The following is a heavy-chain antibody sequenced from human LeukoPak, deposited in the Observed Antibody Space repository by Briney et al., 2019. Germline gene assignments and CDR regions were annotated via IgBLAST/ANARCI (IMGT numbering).Heavy chain of an antibody. V-gene: IGHV1-69*01. J-gene: IGHJ3*02. CDR2: IIPIFGTA. CDR3: ARRLPSIAPHRGGAFDI. CDR1: VCSFTSYG. D-gene: IGHD6-6*01. Sequence: GSSVTVSRTASVCSFTSYGISWVRQAPGQGLEWMGGIIPIFGTANYAQKFQGRGTNTADEPTSTAYMELGSLRSEDTAVYYCARRLPSIAPHRGGAFDIWGQGTMVTVSS.